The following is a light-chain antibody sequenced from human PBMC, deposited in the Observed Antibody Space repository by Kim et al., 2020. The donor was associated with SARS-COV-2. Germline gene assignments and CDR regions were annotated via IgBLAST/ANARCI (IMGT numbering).Light chain of an antibody. CDR3: SSFTSTSDTWV. V-gene: IGLV2-14*04. CDR1: NF. CDR2: DVN. J-gene: IGLJ3*02. Sequence: NFVSWYQQYPGKAPELMIYDVNKRPSGVSNRFSGSKSGNTASLTISGLQAEDEADYYCSSFTSTSDTWVFGGGTQLTVL.